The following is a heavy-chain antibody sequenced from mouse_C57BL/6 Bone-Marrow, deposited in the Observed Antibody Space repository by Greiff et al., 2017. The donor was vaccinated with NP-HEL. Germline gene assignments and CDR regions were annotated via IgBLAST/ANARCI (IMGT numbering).Heavy chain of an antibody. CDR1: GFTFSSYG. D-gene: IGHD1-1*01. Sequence: DVMLVEPGGDLVKPGGSLKLSCAASGFTFSSYGMSWVRQTPDKRLEWVATISSGGSYTYYPDSVKGRFTISRDNAKNTLYLQMSSLKSEDTAMYYCARGPHYYGSSHWYFDVWGTGTTVTVSS. V-gene: IGHV5-6*02. J-gene: IGHJ1*03. CDR3: ARGPHYYGSSHWYFDV. CDR2: ISSGGSYT.